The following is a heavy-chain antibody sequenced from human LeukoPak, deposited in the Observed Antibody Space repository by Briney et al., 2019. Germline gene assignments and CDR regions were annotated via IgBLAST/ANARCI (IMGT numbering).Heavy chain of an antibody. D-gene: IGHD2-15*01. CDR3: AKVMPPGRIRFYSYYMDV. CDR2: IRYDGSNE. V-gene: IGHV3-30*02. CDR1: GFSFSGYG. Sequence: GGSLRLSCAASGFSFSGYGMHWVRQAPGKGVEWVAFIRYDGSNEYYADSVKGRFTISRDKSKNTLSLQMNGLRVEDTAVYYCAKVMPPGRIRFYSYYMDVWGKGTTVTVS. J-gene: IGHJ6*03.